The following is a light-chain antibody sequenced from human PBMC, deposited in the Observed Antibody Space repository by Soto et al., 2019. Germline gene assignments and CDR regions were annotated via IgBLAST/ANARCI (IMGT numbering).Light chain of an antibody. CDR2: EVT. CDR3: SSYTTSSTRV. CDR1: SSDVGGYNY. Sequence: QPASVSGSPGQSITISCTGTSSDVGGYNYVSWYQQHPGKAPKLMIYEVTNRPSGVSNRFSGSKSGNTASLTISGLQAEDEADYYCSSYTTSSTRVFGGGTKLTVL. J-gene: IGLJ3*02. V-gene: IGLV2-14*01.